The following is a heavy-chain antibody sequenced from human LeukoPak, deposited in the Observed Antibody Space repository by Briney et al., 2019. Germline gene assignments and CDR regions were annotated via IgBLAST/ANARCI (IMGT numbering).Heavy chain of an antibody. D-gene: IGHD1-26*01. Sequence: SQTLSLTCTVSGGSISSGDYYWSWIRQPPGKGLEWIGYIYYSGSTYYNPSLKSRVTISVDTSKNQFSLKLSSVTAADTAVYYCARLPEGSSRAQTYYYYGMDVWGQGTTVTVSS. CDR2: IYYSGST. CDR3: ARLPEGSSRAQTYYYYGMDV. J-gene: IGHJ6*02. CDR1: GGSISSGDYY. V-gene: IGHV4-30-4*01.